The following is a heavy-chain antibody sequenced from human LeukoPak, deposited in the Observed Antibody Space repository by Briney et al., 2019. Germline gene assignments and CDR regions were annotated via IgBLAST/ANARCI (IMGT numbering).Heavy chain of an antibody. V-gene: IGHV4-34*01. J-gene: IGHJ5*02. CDR1: GGSFSGYY. D-gene: IGHD2-15*01. CDR3: ARWRHCSGGSCYKKSWFDP. CDR2: INHSGST. Sequence: SETLSLTCAVYGGSFSGYYWSWIRQPPGKGLEWIGEINHSGSTNYNPSLKSRVTISVDTSKNQFSLKLSSVTAADTAVYYCARWRHCSGGSCYKKSWFDPWGQGTLVTVSP.